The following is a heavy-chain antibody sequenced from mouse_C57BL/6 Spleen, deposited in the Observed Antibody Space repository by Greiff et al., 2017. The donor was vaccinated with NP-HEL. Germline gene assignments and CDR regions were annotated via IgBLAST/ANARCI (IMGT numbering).Heavy chain of an antibody. J-gene: IGHJ3*01. V-gene: IGHV5-4*01. Sequence: VQLVESGGGLVKPGGSLKLSCAASGFTFSSYAMSWVRQTPEKRLEWVATISDGGSYTYYPDNVKGRFTISRDNAKNNLYLQMSHLKSEDTAMYYCARDETVVARAWFAYWGQGTLVTVSA. CDR2: ISDGGSYT. CDR1: GFTFSSYA. D-gene: IGHD1-1*01. CDR3: ARDETVVARAWFAY.